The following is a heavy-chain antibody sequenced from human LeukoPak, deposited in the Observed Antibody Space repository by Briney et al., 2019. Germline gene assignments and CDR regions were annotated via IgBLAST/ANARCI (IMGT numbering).Heavy chain of an antibody. V-gene: IGHV4-31*03. D-gene: IGHD2-2*01. CDR1: GGSISSGGYY. CDR2: IYYSGST. CDR3: ARRPVVPDAINWFDP. Sequence: SQTLSLTCTVSGGSISSGGYYWSWIRQHPGKGLEWIGYIYYSGSTYYNPSLKSRVTISVDTSKNQFSLKLSSVTAADTAVYYCARRPVVPDAINWFDPWGQGTLVTVSS. J-gene: IGHJ5*02.